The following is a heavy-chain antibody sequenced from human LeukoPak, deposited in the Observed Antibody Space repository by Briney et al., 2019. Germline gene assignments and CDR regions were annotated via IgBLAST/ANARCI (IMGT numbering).Heavy chain of an antibody. Sequence: PGGSLSLSCAASGFTFSSYGLHWVRQAPGKGLEWVAVIWYDGSHKYYADSVKGRFTISRDNSKNTLYLQMNSLRAEDTAVYYCAKDMGLISDYWGQGTLVTVSS. CDR2: IWYDGSHK. J-gene: IGHJ4*02. CDR1: GFTFSSYG. CDR3: AKDMGLISDY. D-gene: IGHD2-8*01. V-gene: IGHV3-33*06.